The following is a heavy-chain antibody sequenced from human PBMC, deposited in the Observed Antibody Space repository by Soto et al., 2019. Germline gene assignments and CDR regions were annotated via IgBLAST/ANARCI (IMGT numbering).Heavy chain of an antibody. Sequence: GGSLRLSCAASGFTFSSYGMSWVRQAPGKGLEWVSAISGSGGSTDYADSVKGRFTISRDNSKNTLYLQMNSLRAEDTAVYYCAKDNGDYEVGYWGQGTLVTVSS. V-gene: IGHV3-23*01. J-gene: IGHJ4*02. D-gene: IGHD4-17*01. CDR2: ISGSGGST. CDR3: AKDNGDYEVGY. CDR1: GFTFSSYG.